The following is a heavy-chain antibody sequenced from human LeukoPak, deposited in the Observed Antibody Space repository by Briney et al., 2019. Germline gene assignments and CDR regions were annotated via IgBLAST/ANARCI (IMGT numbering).Heavy chain of an antibody. CDR3: ARHGFYGDSARRKFDP. J-gene: IGHJ5*02. CDR1: GFTFSSHA. CDR2: ISHSGYT. D-gene: IGHD4-17*01. Sequence: GSLRLSCAASGFTFSSHAMSWIRQPPGTGLEWIGEISHSGYTNLNPSLKSRLTISLDTSKNHFSLRLTSLTAADTAVYYCARHGFYGDSARRKFDPWGQGTLVTVSS. V-gene: IGHV4-34*01.